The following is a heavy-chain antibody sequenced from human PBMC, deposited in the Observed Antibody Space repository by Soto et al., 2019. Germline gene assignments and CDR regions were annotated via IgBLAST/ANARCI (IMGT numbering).Heavy chain of an antibody. D-gene: IGHD3-10*01. V-gene: IGHV1-69*06. CDR3: AXEPYYYGSGRTDYGMDV. Sequence: GASVTVSCKASGGTFSSYAISWVRQAPGQGLEWMGGIIPIFGTANYAQKFQGRVTITADKSTSTAYMELSSLRSEDTAVYYCAXEPYYYGSGRTDYGMDVWGPGTTVTVSS. CDR2: IIPIFGTA. J-gene: IGHJ6*02. CDR1: GGTFSSYA.